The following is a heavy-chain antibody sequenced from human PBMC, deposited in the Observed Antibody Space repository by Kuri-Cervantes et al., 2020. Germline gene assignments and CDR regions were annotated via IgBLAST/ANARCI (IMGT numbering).Heavy chain of an antibody. CDR2: IWYDGSNK. CDR1: GFTFSSYG. CDR3: ARESADDFWSGYYYYYGMDV. V-gene: IGHV3-33*01. J-gene: IGHJ6*02. D-gene: IGHD3-3*01. Sequence: GESLKIPCAASGFTFSSYGMHWVRQAPGKGLEWVAVIWYDGSNKYYADSVKGRFTISRDNSKNTLYLQMNSLRAEDTAVYYCARESADDFWSGYYYYYGMDVWGQGTTGTVS.